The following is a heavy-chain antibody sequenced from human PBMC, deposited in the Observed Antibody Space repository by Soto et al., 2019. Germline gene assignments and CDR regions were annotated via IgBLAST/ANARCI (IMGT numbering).Heavy chain of an antibody. D-gene: IGHD3-10*01. Sequence: SETLSLTCTVSGGSIISSSYYWGWIRQPPGKWLEWIGSIYYSGSTYYNPSLKSRVTISVDTSKNQFSLKLSSVTAADTAVYYCARHKGYGSGSYYNDYYYDGMDVWGQGTTVT. V-gene: IGHV4-39*01. CDR2: IYYSGST. CDR3: ARHKGYGSGSYYNDYYYDGMDV. J-gene: IGHJ6*02. CDR1: GGSIISSSYY.